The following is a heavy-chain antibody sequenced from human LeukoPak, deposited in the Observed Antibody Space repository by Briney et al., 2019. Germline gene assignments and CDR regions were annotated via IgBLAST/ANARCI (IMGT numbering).Heavy chain of an antibody. CDR3: ARESSDSRGWYHFDN. Sequence: PGGSLRLSCAASGFTVSSNYMSWVRQVPGKGLEWVSVIESGGSTYYAVSVKGRFTISRDNSKNTLYPQMNSLRAEDTAVYFCARESSDSRGWYHFDNWGQGTLVTVSS. CDR2: IESGGST. CDR1: GFTVSSNY. V-gene: IGHV3-53*01. J-gene: IGHJ4*02. D-gene: IGHD6-19*01.